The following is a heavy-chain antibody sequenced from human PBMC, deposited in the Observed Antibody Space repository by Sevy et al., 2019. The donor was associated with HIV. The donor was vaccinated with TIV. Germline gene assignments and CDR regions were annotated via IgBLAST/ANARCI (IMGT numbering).Heavy chain of an antibody. J-gene: IGHJ4*02. CDR3: AREGCTKPHDY. D-gene: IGHD2-8*01. CDR2: LSFGCGKI. CDR1: GFTFNIYS. Sequence: GGSLRLSCAASGFTFNIYSMSWVRQTQGKGLGWVATLSFGCGKINHADSVKGRFTMSRDDSKNAVYLQMNNLRVEDTAIYYCAREGCTKPHDYWGQGTLVTVSS. V-gene: IGHV3-23*01.